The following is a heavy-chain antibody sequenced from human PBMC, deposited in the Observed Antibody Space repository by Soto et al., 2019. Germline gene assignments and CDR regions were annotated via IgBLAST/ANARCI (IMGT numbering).Heavy chain of an antibody. CDR1: GGSISSYY. CDR3: ARVIQWGGXAVAGTHLLFGGMDV. V-gene: IGHV4-59*01. J-gene: IGHJ6*02. CDR2: IYYSGST. D-gene: IGHD6-19*01. Sequence: PSEXMSLTCTVSGGSISSYYWSWIRQPPGKGLEWIGYIYYSGSTNYNPSLKSRVTISVDTSKNQFSLKLSSVTAADTAVYYCARVIQWGGXAVAGTHLLFGGMDVWGQGTTVTVSS.